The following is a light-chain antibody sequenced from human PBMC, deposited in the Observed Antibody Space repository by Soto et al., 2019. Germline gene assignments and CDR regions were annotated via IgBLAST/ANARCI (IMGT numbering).Light chain of an antibody. J-gene: IGLJ3*02. Sequence: QSALTQPASVSGSPGQSITFSCTGSSDDIGSFNLVSWYQQYPGKAPKLILYEVYKRPLGVSDRFSGSKSGSTASLTISGLQAEDDADYHFCSYACSRWMFGGGTKLTVL. CDR2: EVY. CDR3: CSYACSRWM. V-gene: IGLV2-23*02. CDR1: SDDIGSFNL.